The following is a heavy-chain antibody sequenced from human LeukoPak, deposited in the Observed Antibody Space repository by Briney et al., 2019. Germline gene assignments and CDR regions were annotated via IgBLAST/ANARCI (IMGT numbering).Heavy chain of an antibody. CDR1: GFTFSSYW. J-gene: IGHJ3*02. D-gene: IGHD2-2*01. CDR3: ARDKLIFSYQLPSGAFDI. V-gene: IGHV3-74*01. CDR2: INSDGSST. Sequence: GGSLRLSCAASGFTFSSYWMHWVLQAPGKGLVWVSRINSDGSSTTYADSVKGRFTISRDNAKNTLHLQMNSLRAEDTAVYYCARDKLIFSYQLPSGAFDIWGQGTMVTVSS.